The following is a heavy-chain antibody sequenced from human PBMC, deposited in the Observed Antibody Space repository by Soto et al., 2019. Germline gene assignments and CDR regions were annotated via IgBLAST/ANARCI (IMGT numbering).Heavy chain of an antibody. Sequence: QVQLVQSGAEVKKPGSSVKVSCKASGGTFSSYAISWVRQAPGQGLEWMGGIIPIFGTANYAQKFQGRVTITADESTSTAYMELSSLRSDDTAVYYCASTIVVVVAAKNYYYGMDVWGQGTTVTVSS. CDR2: IIPIFGTA. CDR3: ASTIVVVVAAKNYYYGMDV. CDR1: GGTFSSYA. J-gene: IGHJ6*02. V-gene: IGHV1-69*01. D-gene: IGHD2-15*01.